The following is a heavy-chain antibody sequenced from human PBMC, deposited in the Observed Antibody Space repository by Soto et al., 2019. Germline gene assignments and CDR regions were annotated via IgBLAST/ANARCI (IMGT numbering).Heavy chain of an antibody. Sequence: SVKVSCKASGFTFTSSAVQWVRQARGQRLEWTGWIVVGSGNTNYAQKFQERVTITRDMSTSTAYMELSSLRSEDTAVYYCAASHRDPYYDFWSGPSPWGQGTLVTVSS. CDR2: IVVGSGNT. CDR1: GFTFTSSA. J-gene: IGHJ5*02. CDR3: AASHRDPYYDFWSGPSP. D-gene: IGHD3-3*01. V-gene: IGHV1-58*01.